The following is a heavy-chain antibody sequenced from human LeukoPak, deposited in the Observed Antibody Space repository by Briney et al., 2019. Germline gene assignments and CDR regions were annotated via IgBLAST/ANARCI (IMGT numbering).Heavy chain of an antibody. Sequence: PGRSLRLSCAASGFSFSNYAMHWVRQAPGKGLEWVAVISYDGSNKYYADFVKGRFTISRDNSKNTLYLQMNSLRAEDTAVYYCAKDHYYDFDYWGQGTLVTVSS. CDR1: GFSFSNYA. CDR3: AKDHYYDFDY. V-gene: IGHV3-30*14. J-gene: IGHJ4*02. CDR2: ISYDGSNK. D-gene: IGHD3-3*01.